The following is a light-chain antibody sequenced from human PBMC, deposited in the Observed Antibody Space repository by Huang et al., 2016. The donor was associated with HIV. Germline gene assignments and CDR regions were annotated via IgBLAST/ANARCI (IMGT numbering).Light chain of an antibody. J-gene: IGKJ1*01. CDR2: AAS. CDR3: QKYNSAPRT. V-gene: IGKV1-27*01. CDR1: QGISNN. Sequence: DIQMTQSPSSLSASVGDRVTVACRASQGISNNVAWYQQKPGKVPSLLIFAASTLQSGVPSRFNGSGSGTDFTLTINGLQPEDVATYFCQKYNSAPRTFGQGTKVEIK.